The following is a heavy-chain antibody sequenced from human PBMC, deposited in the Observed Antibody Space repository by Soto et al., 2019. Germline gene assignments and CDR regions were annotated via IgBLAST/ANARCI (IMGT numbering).Heavy chain of an antibody. CDR2: IYYSGST. CDR3: ARGHIVGVTADPHYYYYGMDV. Sequence: SETLSLTCTVSGGSISSYYWSWTRQPPGKGLEWIGYIYYSGSTNYNPSLKSRVTISVDTSKNQFSLKLSSVTAADTAVYYCARGHIVGVTADPHYYYYGMDVWGQGTTVTVSS. J-gene: IGHJ6*02. D-gene: IGHD2-2*01. CDR1: GGSISSYY. V-gene: IGHV4-59*01.